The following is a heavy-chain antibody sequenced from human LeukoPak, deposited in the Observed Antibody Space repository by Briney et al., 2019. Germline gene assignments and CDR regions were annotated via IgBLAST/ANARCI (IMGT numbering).Heavy chain of an antibody. D-gene: IGHD3-22*01. Sequence: SETLSLTCTVSGGSISSGGYYWSWIRQHPGKGLEWIGYIYYSGSTYYNPSLKSRVTISVDTSKNQFSLKLSSVTAADTAVYYCARDLTDSSGYRALDIWGQGTMVTVSS. CDR2: IYYSGST. CDR1: GGSISSGGYY. J-gene: IGHJ3*02. CDR3: ARDLTDSSGYRALDI. V-gene: IGHV4-31*03.